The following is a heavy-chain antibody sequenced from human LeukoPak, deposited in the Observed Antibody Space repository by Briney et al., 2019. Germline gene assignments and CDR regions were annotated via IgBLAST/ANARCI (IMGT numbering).Heavy chain of an antibody. J-gene: IGHJ3*02. CDR3: ARDRAPDSSTAFDI. V-gene: IGHV1-18*01. D-gene: IGHD2-2*01. CDR2: ISAYNGNT. CDR1: GYTFTSYG. Sequence: KPGASVKVSCKASGYTFTSYGISWVRQAPGQGLEWMGWISAYNGNTNYAQKLQGRVTMTTDTSTSTAYMELRSLRSDDTAVYYCARDRAPDSSTAFDIWGQGTMVTVSS.